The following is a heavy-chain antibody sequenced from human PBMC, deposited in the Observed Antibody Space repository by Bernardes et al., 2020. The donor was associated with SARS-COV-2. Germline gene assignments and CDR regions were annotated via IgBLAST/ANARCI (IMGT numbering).Heavy chain of an antibody. CDR1: GYTFTGHN. Sequence: ASVKVSCRASGYTFTGHNMHWIRQAPGQGPEWLGWINPNTGGTNYGQNFQGRITLTSDTSISIAYMELSSLRSDDTAMYFCARGRGIDGLDYWGQGSLVTVS. V-gene: IGHV1-2*02. J-gene: IGHJ4*02. CDR2: INPNTGGT. CDR3: ARGRGIDGLDY. D-gene: IGHD3-3*02.